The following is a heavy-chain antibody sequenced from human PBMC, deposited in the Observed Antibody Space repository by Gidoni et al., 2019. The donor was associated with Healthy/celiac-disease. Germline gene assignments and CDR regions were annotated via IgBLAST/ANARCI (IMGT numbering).Heavy chain of an antibody. D-gene: IGHD3-16*02. J-gene: IGHJ3*02. V-gene: IGHV4-30-4*01. CDR2: IYYSGST. Sequence: QVQLQESGAGLVKPSQTLSLTCTVSGGSISSGDYYWSWFRQPPGQGLEWIGYIYYSGSTYYNPSLKSRVTISVDTSKNQFSLKLISVTAADTAVYYCARLGGVIVHDAFDIWGQGTMVTVSS. CDR1: GGSISSGDYY. CDR3: ARLGGVIVHDAFDI.